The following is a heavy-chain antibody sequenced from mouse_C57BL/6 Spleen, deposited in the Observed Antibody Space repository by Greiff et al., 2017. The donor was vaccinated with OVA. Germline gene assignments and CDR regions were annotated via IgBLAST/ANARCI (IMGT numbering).Heavy chain of an antibody. Sequence: EVKVVESGGGLVKPGGSLKLSCAASGFTFSDYGMHWVRQAPEKGLEWVAYISSGSSTIYYADTVKGRFTISRDNAKNTLFLQMTSLRSEDTAMYYCAIYYGYDGGYFDYWGQGTTLTVSS. CDR2: ISSGSSTI. V-gene: IGHV5-17*01. J-gene: IGHJ2*01. CDR3: AIYYGYDGGYFDY. CDR1: GFTFSDYG. D-gene: IGHD2-2*01.